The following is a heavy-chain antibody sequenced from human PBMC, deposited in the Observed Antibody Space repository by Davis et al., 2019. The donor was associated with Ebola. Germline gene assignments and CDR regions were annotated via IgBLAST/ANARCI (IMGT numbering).Heavy chain of an antibody. Sequence: AASVKVSCKASGYTFTSYGISWVRQAPGQGLEWMGWISAYNGNTNYAQKLQGRVTMTTDTSTSTTYMELRSLRSDDTAVYYCARIPGLQWLVPGRWLDPWGQGTLVTVSS. CDR3: ARIPGLQWLVPGRWLDP. CDR1: GYTFTSYG. D-gene: IGHD6-19*01. V-gene: IGHV1-18*01. J-gene: IGHJ5*02. CDR2: ISAYNGNT.